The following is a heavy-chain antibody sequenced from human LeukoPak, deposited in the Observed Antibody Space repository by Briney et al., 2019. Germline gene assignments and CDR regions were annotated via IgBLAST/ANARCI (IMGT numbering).Heavy chain of an antibody. CDR3: AKGLFGVVIHY. D-gene: IGHD3-3*01. CDR2: MNPNSGNT. V-gene: IGHV1-8*01. CDR1: GYTFTSYD. Sequence: ASVKVSCKASGYTFTSYDINWVRQATGQGLERMGWMNPNSGNTGYAQKFQGRVTMTRNTSIGTAYMELSSLRSENTAVYYCAKGLFGVVIHYWGQGTLVTVSS. J-gene: IGHJ4*02.